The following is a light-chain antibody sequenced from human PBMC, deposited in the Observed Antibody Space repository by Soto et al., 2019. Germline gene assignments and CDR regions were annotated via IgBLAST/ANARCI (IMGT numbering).Light chain of an antibody. V-gene: IGKV1-5*01. CDR1: QSLSNW. Sequence: DIPMTQSPSTLSASVGDRVTITCRASQSLSNWLAWYQQKPGKAPKLLIFDVSNLESGVPSRFSGSGSGTEFTLTISSLQPDDFATYYCQQYSTYATFGQGTKVEIK. J-gene: IGKJ1*01. CDR3: QQYSTYAT. CDR2: DVS.